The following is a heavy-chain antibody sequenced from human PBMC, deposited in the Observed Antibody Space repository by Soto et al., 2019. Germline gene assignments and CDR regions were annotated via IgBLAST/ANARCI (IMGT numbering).Heavy chain of an antibody. Sequence: WSLRLSCSASGFTFRSYAMSWVRQAPGKGLEWVSGISGSGGSTYYADAVQGRFTISRDNSKNILYLQMNSLRAEDTAVYYCAKDYEEVVVAAGFDPWGQGTLVTVSS. V-gene: IGHV3-23*01. D-gene: IGHD2-15*01. CDR2: ISGSGGST. J-gene: IGHJ5*02. CDR1: GFTFRSYA. CDR3: AKDYEEVVVAAGFDP.